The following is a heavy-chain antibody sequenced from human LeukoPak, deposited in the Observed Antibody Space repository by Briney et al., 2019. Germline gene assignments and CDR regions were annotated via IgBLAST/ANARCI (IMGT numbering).Heavy chain of an antibody. Sequence: ASVKVFCRASGYTFTNYGISWVRQAPGQGLEGMGWISAYNGNTNYAQKFQGRVTMTTDTSTSTAYMELRSLRSDDMAVYYCARAPMIVVVPDFDYWGQGILVTVSS. J-gene: IGHJ4*02. V-gene: IGHV1-18*03. CDR1: GYTFTNYG. CDR3: ARAPMIVVVPDFDY. D-gene: IGHD3-22*01. CDR2: ISAYNGNT.